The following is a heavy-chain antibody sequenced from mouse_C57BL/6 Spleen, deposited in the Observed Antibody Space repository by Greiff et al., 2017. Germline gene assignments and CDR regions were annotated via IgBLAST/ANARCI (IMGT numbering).Heavy chain of an antibody. CDR1: GFTFTDYY. V-gene: IGHV7-3*01. Sequence: EVQLVESGGGLVQPGGSLSLSCAASGFTFTDYYMSWVRQPPGKALEWLGFIRNKANGYTTEYSASVKGRFTISRDNSQSILYLQMNALRAEDSATYYCARYWGSGYFDVWGTGTTVTVSS. J-gene: IGHJ1*03. CDR3: ARYWGSGYFDV. CDR2: IRNKANGYTT.